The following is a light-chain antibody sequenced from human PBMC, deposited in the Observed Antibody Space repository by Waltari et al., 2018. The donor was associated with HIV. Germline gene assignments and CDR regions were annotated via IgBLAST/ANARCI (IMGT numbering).Light chain of an antibody. CDR1: SSNVEAAYD. Sequence: QSVLTPPPSVSGAPGQRVTISCTKSSSNVEAAYDVHWFPQVPGTAPKLLIYGNVNRPSGVPDRFSGSRSGTSASLAITGLQAEDEADYYCQSYDTSLTDIIFGGGTKLTVL. CDR3: QSYDTSLTDII. CDR2: GNV. V-gene: IGLV1-40*01. J-gene: IGLJ2*01.